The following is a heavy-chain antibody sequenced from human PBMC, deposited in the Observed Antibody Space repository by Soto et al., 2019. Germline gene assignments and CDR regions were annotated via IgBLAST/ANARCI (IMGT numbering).Heavy chain of an antibody. J-gene: IGHJ4*02. D-gene: IGHD3-10*01. CDR3: ARQLGRVYYYGSGSPDPFDY. CDR2: IYYSGST. Sequence: SETLSLTCTVSGGSISSSSYYWGWIRQPPGKGLEWIGSIYYSGSTYYNPSLKSRVTISVDTSKNQFSLKLSSVTAADTAVYYCARQLGRVYYYGSGSPDPFDYRAQRTLVTGSS. CDR1: GGSISSSSYY. V-gene: IGHV4-39*01.